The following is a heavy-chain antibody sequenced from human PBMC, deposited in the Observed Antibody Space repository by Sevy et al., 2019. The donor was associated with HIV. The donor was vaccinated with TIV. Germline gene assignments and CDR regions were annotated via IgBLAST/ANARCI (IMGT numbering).Heavy chain of an antibody. D-gene: IGHD1-26*01. CDR2: INHSGST. Sequence: SETLSLTCAVYGGSFSGYYWSWIRQPPGKGLEWIGEINHSGSTNYNPSLKSRVTISTDTSKNQFSLKINSVTAADTAVYFCACNSPSYYYGMDVWGQGTTVTVSS. CDR3: ACNSPSYYYGMDV. CDR1: GGSFSGYY. V-gene: IGHV4-34*01. J-gene: IGHJ6*02.